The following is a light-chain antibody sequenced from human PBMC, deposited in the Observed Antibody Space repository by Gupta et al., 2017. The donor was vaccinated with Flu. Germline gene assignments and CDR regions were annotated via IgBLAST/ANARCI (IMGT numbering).Light chain of an antibody. CDR2: AAS. Sequence: PSSLSASVGDRVTIACRASQSIYRNLSWYQQKPGTATRVLIYAASTLQGGVSSRFSGSGSGTNFTLTISRLQPEDFATYSCQQNKKYPRTFGQGTKVEIK. CDR1: QSIYRN. CDR3: QQNKKYPRT. V-gene: IGKV1-39*01. J-gene: IGKJ1*01.